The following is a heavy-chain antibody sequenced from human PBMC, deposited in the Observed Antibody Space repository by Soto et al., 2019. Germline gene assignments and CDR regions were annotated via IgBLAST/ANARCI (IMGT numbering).Heavy chain of an antibody. V-gene: IGHV1-8*01. CDR1: GYTFTSYD. CDR2: MNPNSGNT. D-gene: IGHD1-1*01. J-gene: IGHJ6*02. Sequence: QVQLVQSGAEVKKPGASVKVSCKASGYTFTSYDINWVRQAHGQGLEWMGGMNPNSGNTGYAKKFQGSVTMTRNTSISTAYMELSSLRSEDTAGYYGARERTGTTRMDCWGQGPRVTVSS. CDR3: ARERTGTTRMDC.